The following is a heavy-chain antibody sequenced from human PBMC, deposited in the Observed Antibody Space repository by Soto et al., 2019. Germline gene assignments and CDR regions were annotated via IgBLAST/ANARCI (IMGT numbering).Heavy chain of an antibody. Sequence: PETLSLTCTVSGGSISSYYWSWIRQPPGKGLEWIGYIYYSGSTNYNPSLKSRVTISVDTSKNQFSLKLSSVTAADTAVYYCVRHLAAAGSGDLDYWGKGTLVTVSS. J-gene: IGHJ4*02. CDR1: GGSISSYY. D-gene: IGHD6-13*01. V-gene: IGHV4-59*08. CDR3: VRHLAAAGSGDLDY. CDR2: IYYSGST.